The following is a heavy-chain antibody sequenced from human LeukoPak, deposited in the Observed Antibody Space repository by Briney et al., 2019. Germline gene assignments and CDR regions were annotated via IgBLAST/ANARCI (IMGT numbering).Heavy chain of an antibody. J-gene: IGHJ4*02. D-gene: IGHD5-18*01. CDR1: GCSISSGGYY. Sequence: SETLSLTCTVSGCSISSGGYYWSWIRQHPGKGLEWIGYIYYSGSTYYNPSLKSRVTISVDTSKNQFSLKLSSVTAADTAVYYCARDLSGYSYDYWGQGTLVTVSS. CDR2: IYYSGST. V-gene: IGHV4-31*03. CDR3: ARDLSGYSYDY.